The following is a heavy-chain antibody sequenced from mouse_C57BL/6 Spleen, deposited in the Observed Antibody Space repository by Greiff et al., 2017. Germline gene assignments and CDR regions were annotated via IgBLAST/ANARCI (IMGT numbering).Heavy chain of an antibody. CDR3: ARGEALYYGSSPWVAY. D-gene: IGHD1-1*01. CDR1: GFTFSDYY. V-gene: IGHV5-16*01. Sequence: EVKLMESEGGLVQPGSSMKLSCTASGFTFSDYYMAWVRQVPEKGLEWVANINYDGSSTYYLDSLKSRFIISRDNAKNILYLQMSSLKSEDTATYYCARGEALYYGSSPWVAYWGQGTLVTVSA. J-gene: IGHJ3*01. CDR2: INYDGSST.